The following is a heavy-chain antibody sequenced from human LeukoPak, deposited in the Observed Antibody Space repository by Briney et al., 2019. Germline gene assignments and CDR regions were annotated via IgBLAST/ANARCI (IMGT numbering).Heavy chain of an antibody. CDR2: INTNTGNP. J-gene: IGHJ6*02. CDR1: GYTFTSYA. Sequence: ASVKVSCKASGYTFTSYAMDWVRQAPGQGLEWMGWINTNTGNPTYAQGFTGRFVFSLDTSVSTAYLQISSLKAEDTAVYYCARPAPDFWSGYLAYNYYYYYGMDVWGQGTTVTVSS. V-gene: IGHV7-4-1*02. CDR3: ARPAPDFWSGYLAYNYYYYYGMDV. D-gene: IGHD3-3*01.